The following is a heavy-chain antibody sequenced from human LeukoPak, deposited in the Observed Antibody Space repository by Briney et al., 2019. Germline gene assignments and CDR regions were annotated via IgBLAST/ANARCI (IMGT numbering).Heavy chain of an antibody. CDR3: VVSAMVIFDY. CDR2: IYYSGST. CDR1: GGSISSSSYY. V-gene: IGHV4-39*07. J-gene: IGHJ4*02. D-gene: IGHD5-18*01. Sequence: SETLSLTCTVSGGSISSSSYYWGWIRQPPGKGLEWIGSIYYSGSTYYNPSLKSRVIISKDTSKNQFSLKLSSVTAADTAVYYCVVSAMVIFDYWGQGTLVTVSS.